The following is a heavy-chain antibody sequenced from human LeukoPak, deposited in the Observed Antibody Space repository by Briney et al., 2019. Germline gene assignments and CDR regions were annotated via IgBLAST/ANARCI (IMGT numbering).Heavy chain of an antibody. CDR1: GGSFSGYY. J-gene: IGHJ4*02. Sequence: SETLSLTCAVYGGSFSGYYWSWIRQPPGKGLEWIGEINHSGSTNYNPSLKSRVTISVDTSKNQFSLKLSSVTAADTAVYYCARGAAYHYDSSGYYGYWGQGTLVTVSS. D-gene: IGHD3-22*01. CDR2: INHSGST. V-gene: IGHV4-34*01. CDR3: ARGAAYHYDSSGYYGY.